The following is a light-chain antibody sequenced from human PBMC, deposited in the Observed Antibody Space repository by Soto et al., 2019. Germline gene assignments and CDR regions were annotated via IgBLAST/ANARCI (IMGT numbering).Light chain of an antibody. Sequence: QSALTQPASVSGSPGQSITISCTGTSANVGTYNLVSWYQQHPGKAPKLIIYDVNKRPSGVSTRFSGSKSGNTASLTISGLPPEDEAEYHFRSYAGNSAVVFAGGTQLTVL. J-gene: IGLJ2*01. V-gene: IGLV2-23*02. CDR3: RSYAGNSAVV. CDR2: DVN. CDR1: SANVGTYNL.